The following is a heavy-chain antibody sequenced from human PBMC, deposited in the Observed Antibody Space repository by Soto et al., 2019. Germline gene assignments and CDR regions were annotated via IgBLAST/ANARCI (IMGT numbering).Heavy chain of an antibody. CDR2: IWYDGSYK. Sequence: QVQLVESGGGVVQPGRSLRLSCAASGFTFSSYGMHWVRQAPGKGLEWVAVIWYDGSYKYYAASVKGRFTISRDNSKNTLYVQMNSLRVDDTAVYYCASVDTAMGMNYWGQGTLVTVSP. V-gene: IGHV3-33*01. CDR1: GFTFSSYG. J-gene: IGHJ4*02. D-gene: IGHD5-18*01. CDR3: ASVDTAMGMNY.